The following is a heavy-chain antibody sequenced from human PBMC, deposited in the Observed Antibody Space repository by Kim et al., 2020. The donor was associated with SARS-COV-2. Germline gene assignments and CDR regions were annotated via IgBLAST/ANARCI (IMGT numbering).Heavy chain of an antibody. Sequence: GGSLRLSCAASGFTFSSYAMSWVRQAPGKGLEWVSAISGSGGSTYYADSVKGRFTISRDNSKNTLYLQMNSLRAEDTAVYYCAKVGALGTVRAPFDFWGQGTLVTGSS. V-gene: IGHV3-23*01. J-gene: IGHJ4*02. D-gene: IGHD3-16*01. CDR1: GFTFSSYA. CDR2: ISGSGGST. CDR3: AKVGALGTVRAPFDF.